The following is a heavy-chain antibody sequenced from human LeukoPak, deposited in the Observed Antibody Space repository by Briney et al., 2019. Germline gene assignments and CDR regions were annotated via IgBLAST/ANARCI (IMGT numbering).Heavy chain of an antibody. J-gene: IGHJ3*02. V-gene: IGHV1-2*02. CDR2: INPNSGGT. D-gene: IGHD3-22*01. Sequence: ASVKVSCKASGSTFPGYYMHWVRPAPGQGLEWMGWINPNSGGTNYAQKFQGRVTMTRDTSISTAYMELSRLRSDDTAVYYCASARYYYDSSGYYYSGLDAFDIWGQGTMVTVSS. CDR3: ASARYYYDSSGYYYSGLDAFDI. CDR1: GSTFPGYY.